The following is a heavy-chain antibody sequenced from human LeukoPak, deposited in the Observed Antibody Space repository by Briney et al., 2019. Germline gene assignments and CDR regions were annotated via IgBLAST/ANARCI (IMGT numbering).Heavy chain of an antibody. D-gene: IGHD2-2*01. Sequence: PGGSLRLSCTASGFTFGDYAMSWVRQAPGKGREWVGFIRSKAYGGTTEYAASVKGRFTISRDDSKSIAYLQMNSLKTEDTAVYYCTRSRFYCSSTSCYRTDPWGQGTLVTVSS. CDR3: TRSRFYCSSTSCYRTDP. CDR1: GFTFGDYA. CDR2: IRSKAYGGTT. J-gene: IGHJ5*02. V-gene: IGHV3-49*04.